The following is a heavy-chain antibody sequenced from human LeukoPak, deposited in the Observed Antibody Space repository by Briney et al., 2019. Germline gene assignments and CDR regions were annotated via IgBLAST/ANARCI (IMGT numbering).Heavy chain of an antibody. CDR3: ALIAVAGTGGAFDI. CDR1: GYSFTSCG. CDR2: ISAYNGNT. Sequence: ASVKVSCKASGYSFTSCGIGCVRQAPGQWLELMGWISAYNGNTNYAQKLQGRVTMTTDTSTSTAYMELRSLRSDDTAVYYCALIAVAGTGGAFDIWGQGTMVTVSS. J-gene: IGHJ3*02. D-gene: IGHD6-19*01. V-gene: IGHV1-18*01.